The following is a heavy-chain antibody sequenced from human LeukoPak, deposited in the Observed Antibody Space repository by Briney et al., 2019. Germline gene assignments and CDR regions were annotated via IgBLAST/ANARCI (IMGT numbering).Heavy chain of an antibody. Sequence: GGSLRLSCATSGFSFSRYGMHWVRQAPGKGLEWVAFIWYGGSNKYYADSVKGRFTISRDNSKNTLYLELNSLRAEDPALHYCVKEFELVLSASDYWGQGNLVTVSS. D-gene: IGHD3-10*01. J-gene: IGHJ4*02. CDR1: GFSFSRYG. CDR3: VKEFELVLSASDY. V-gene: IGHV3-30*02. CDR2: IWYGGSNK.